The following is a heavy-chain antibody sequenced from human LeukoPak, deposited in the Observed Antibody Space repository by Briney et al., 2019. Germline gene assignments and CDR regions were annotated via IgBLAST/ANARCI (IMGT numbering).Heavy chain of an antibody. J-gene: IGHJ4*02. CDR1: GFTFSSYA. CDR3: AKMTRTGIAAAGGFDY. Sequence: GGSLRLSCAASGFTFSSYAMSWVRQAPGKGLEWVSAIRGSGGSTYYADSVKGRFTISRDNSKNTLYLQMNSLRAEDTAVYYCAKMTRTGIAAAGGFDYWGQGTLVTVSS. D-gene: IGHD6-13*01. V-gene: IGHV3-23*01. CDR2: IRGSGGST.